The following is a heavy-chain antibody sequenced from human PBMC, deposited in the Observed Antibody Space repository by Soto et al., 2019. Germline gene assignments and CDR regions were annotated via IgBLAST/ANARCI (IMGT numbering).Heavy chain of an antibody. CDR3: AREGSYSAYNFAHGIQLWSFDF. V-gene: IGHV4-4*07. CDR1: GGSINTFY. D-gene: IGHD5-12*01. CDR2: IFSSGST. J-gene: IGHJ4*02. Sequence: SETLSLTCTVSGGSINTFYWSWVRQPAGKGLEWIGRIFSSGSTSFNPSPESRVAMSVDTSKNHFSLNLSSVTAADMAVYYCAREGSYSAYNFAHGIQLWSFDFWGQGALVTVSS.